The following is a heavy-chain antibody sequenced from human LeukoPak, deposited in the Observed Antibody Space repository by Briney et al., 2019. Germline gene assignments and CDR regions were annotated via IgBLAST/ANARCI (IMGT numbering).Heavy chain of an antibody. CDR1: GFTFSRYA. J-gene: IGHJ4*02. CDR2: FGNSA. Sequence: PGGSLRLSCAASGFTFSRYAMSWVRQAPGKGLEWVSTFGNSAHYADSVKGRFTISRDNSKNTLYLQMNSLRADDTAVYYCARAVAGTFYFDYWGQGTLVTVSS. V-gene: IGHV3-23*01. CDR3: ARAVAGTFYFDY. D-gene: IGHD6-19*01.